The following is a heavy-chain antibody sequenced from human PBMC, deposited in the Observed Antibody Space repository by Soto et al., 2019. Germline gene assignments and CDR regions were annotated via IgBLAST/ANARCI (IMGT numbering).Heavy chain of an antibody. CDR2: ISGIVGST. V-gene: IGHV3-23*01. D-gene: IGHD1-1*01. J-gene: IGHJ4*02. Sequence: PGGSLRLSCAASGFTFSSYAMIWVRQAPVNSLEFVSAISGIVGSTYYADSVKGRFTISRYKSKNTRYLQMNSLRAEYTALYYCAXDXLYVGRQLERRTLKYFDYWGQGTLVTVSS. CDR3: AXDXLYVGRQLERRTLKYFDY. CDR1: GFTFSSYA.